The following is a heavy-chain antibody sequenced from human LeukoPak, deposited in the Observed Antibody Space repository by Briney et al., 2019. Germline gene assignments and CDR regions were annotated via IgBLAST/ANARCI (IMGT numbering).Heavy chain of an antibody. V-gene: IGHV3-23*01. Sequence: GGSLRLSCAASGFTFSSYAMSWVRQAPGKGLEWVSAISGSGGSTYYADSVKGRFTISRDNSKNTLYLQMNSLRAEDTAVYYCATSSRYFDWLKKGYFDYWGQGTLVTVSS. CDR2: ISGSGGST. CDR3: ATSSRYFDWLKKGYFDY. J-gene: IGHJ4*02. D-gene: IGHD3-9*01. CDR1: GFTFSSYA.